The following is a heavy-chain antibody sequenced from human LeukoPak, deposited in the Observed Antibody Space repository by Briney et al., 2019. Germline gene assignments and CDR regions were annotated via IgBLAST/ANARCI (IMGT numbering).Heavy chain of an antibody. V-gene: IGHV1-18*01. Sequence: ASVKVSCKASGGTFSSYAISWVRQAPGQGLEWMGWISAYNGNTNYAQKLQGRVTMTTDTSTSTAYMELRSLRSDDTAVYYCARGDFWSGSEAFDIWGQGTMVTVSS. CDR1: GGTFSSYA. CDR3: ARGDFWSGSEAFDI. CDR2: ISAYNGNT. J-gene: IGHJ3*02. D-gene: IGHD3-3*01.